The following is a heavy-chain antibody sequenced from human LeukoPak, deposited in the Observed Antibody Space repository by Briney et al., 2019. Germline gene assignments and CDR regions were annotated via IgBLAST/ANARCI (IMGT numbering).Heavy chain of an antibody. CDR2: INPNSGAA. D-gene: IGHD4-11*01. CDR3: ARASYRNYATHFDY. J-gene: IGHJ4*02. Sequence: VASVKVSCKASGYTFTDYYMHWVRQAPGQGLEWMGRINPNSGAADYAQEFQGRVTMTRDTSINTVYMELSRLRSDDTAVYYCARASYRNYATHFDYWGQGTLVTVSS. V-gene: IGHV1-2*06. CDR1: GYTFTDYY.